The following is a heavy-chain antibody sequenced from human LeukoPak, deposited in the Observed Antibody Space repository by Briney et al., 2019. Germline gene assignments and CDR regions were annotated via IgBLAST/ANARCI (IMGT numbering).Heavy chain of an antibody. Sequence: GGSLRLSCAASGFTFSSYGMHWVRQAPGKGLEWVAVIWYDGSNKYYADSVKGRFTISRDNSKNTLYLQMNSLRAEDTAVYYCARARYCSSTSCYWDNWFDPWGQGTLVTVSS. CDR3: ARARYCSSTSCYWDNWFDP. CDR2: IWYDGSNK. CDR1: GFTFSSYG. V-gene: IGHV3-33*01. D-gene: IGHD2-2*01. J-gene: IGHJ5*02.